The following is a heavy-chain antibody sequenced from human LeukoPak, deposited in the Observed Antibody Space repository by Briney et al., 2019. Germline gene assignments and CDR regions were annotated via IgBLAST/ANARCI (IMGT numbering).Heavy chain of an antibody. V-gene: IGHV4-4*07. CDR2: IYTSGST. Sequence: SETLSLTCTVSGGSISSYYWSWIRQPAGKGLEWIGRIYTSGSTNYNPSLKSRVTMSVDTSRNQFSLKLSSVTAADTAVYYCARAFTVVVAAPNWFDPWGQGTLVTVSS. CDR1: GGSISSYY. CDR3: ARAFTVVVAAPNWFDP. D-gene: IGHD2-15*01. J-gene: IGHJ5*02.